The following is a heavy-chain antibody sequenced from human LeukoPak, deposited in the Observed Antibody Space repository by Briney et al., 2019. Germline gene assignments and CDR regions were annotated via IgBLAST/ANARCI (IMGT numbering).Heavy chain of an antibody. CDR3: AKDLGRYFDPYYFDY. D-gene: IGHD3-9*01. Sequence: PGGSLRLSCAASGFTFSDYYMSWIRQAPGKGLEWVSYISSSGSTIYYADSVKGRFTISRDNSKNTLYLQMNSLRAEDTAVYYCAKDLGRYFDPYYFDYWGQGTLVTVSS. CDR2: ISSSGSTI. V-gene: IGHV3-11*01. J-gene: IGHJ4*02. CDR1: GFTFSDYY.